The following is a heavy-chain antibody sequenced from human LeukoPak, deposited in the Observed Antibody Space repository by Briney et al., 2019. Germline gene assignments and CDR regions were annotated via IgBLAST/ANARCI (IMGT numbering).Heavy chain of an antibody. J-gene: IGHJ4*02. CDR1: GGTFSSYA. V-gene: IGHV1-69*06. CDR2: IIPIFGTA. D-gene: IGHD6-13*01. CDR3: AREQSGRGYSLDY. Sequence: ASVKVSCKASGGTFSSYAISWVRQAPGQGLEWMGGIIPIFGTANYAQKFQGRVTITADKATSTAYMELSSLRSEDTAVYYCAREQSGRGYSLDYWGQGTLVTVSS.